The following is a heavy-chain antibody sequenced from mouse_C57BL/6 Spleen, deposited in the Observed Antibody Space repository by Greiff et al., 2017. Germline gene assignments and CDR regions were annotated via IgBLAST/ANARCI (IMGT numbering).Heavy chain of an antibody. J-gene: IGHJ4*01. Sequence: VQLQQPGAELVMPGASVKLSCKASGYTFTSYYMHWVKQRTEQGLEWIGRIDPEDGATKYAPKFPGKATITADTSSNTAYLQLSSLTSEDTAVYYCAREDTTRAMDYWGQGTSVTVSS. CDR2: IDPEDGAT. CDR3: AREDTTRAMDY. V-gene: IGHV14-2*01. CDR1: GYTFTSYY. D-gene: IGHD1-1*01.